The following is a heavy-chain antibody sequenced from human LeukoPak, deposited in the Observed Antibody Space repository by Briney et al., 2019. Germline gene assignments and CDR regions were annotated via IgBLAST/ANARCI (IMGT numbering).Heavy chain of an antibody. CDR1: GYSISSGYS. J-gene: IGHJ4*02. D-gene: IGHD3-3*01. V-gene: IGHV4-38-2*02. CDR2: IYHSGNT. Sequence: PSQTLSLTCTVSGYSISSGYSWSWIRQPPGKGLEWIGNIYHSGNTNYNPSLKSRVTISVDRSKNQFSLKLSSVTAADTAVYYCARGADFWSGPTNTHYFDYWGQGTLVTVSS. CDR3: ARGADFWSGPTNTHYFDY.